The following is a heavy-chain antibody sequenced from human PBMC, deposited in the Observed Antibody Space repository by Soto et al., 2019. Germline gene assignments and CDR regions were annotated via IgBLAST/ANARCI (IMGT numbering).Heavy chain of an antibody. CDR2: IYYSGST. J-gene: IGHJ4*02. CDR1: GGSISSSSYY. CDR3: ARRQSSSWYGL. V-gene: IGHV4-39*01. D-gene: IGHD6-13*01. Sequence: PSETLSLTCTVSGGSISSSSYYWGWIRQPPGEGLEWIGCIYYSGSTYYNPSLKSRVTISVDTSKNQFSLKLSSVAAADTAVYYCARRQSSSWYGLWGQGTLVTVSS.